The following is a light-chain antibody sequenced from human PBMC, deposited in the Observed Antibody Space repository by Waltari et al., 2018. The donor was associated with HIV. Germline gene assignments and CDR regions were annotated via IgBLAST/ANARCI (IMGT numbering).Light chain of an antibody. V-gene: IGLV1-47*01. CDR2: RNK. CDR3: AAWDDSLRGVV. J-gene: IGLJ2*01. Sequence: QSVLTQPPSASGTPGQRVTISCSGSSSTIGSNSVYWYQQLPGTAPKPLIYRNKPRPSGVPDRFSGSKSGTSASLAISGLRSEDEADYYCAAWDDSLRGVVFGGGTKLTVL. CDR1: SSTIGSNS.